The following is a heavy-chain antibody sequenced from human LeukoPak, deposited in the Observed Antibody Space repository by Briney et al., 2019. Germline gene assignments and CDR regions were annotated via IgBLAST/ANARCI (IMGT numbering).Heavy chain of an antibody. V-gene: IGHV3-53*01. Sequence: PGGSLRLSCAAPGFTVSSNYISWVRQAPGKGLEWVSVIYSGGKTFYADSVKGRFTISGDKSKNTLYLQMNSLRAEDTAVYYCASPSSGQSFDIWGQGTMVTVSS. D-gene: IGHD3-22*01. CDR3: ASPSSGQSFDI. CDR1: GFTVSSNY. J-gene: IGHJ3*02. CDR2: IYSGGKT.